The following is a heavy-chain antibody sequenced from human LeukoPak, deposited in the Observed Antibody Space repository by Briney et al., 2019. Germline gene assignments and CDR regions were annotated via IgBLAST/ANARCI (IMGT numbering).Heavy chain of an antibody. CDR2: IRNDGSTK. CDR1: GFTFKTYG. J-gene: IGHJ2*01. V-gene: IGHV3-30*02. CDR3: AKVHTSSWGFFEV. D-gene: IGHD6-13*01. Sequence: GGSLRLSCAASGFTFKTYGLHWVRQAPGKGLEWVAFIRNDGSTKYYADSVKGRFTISRDNSKNTLYLDMNRLTIEETAVYYCAKVHTSSWGFFEVWGRGAPVTVSS.